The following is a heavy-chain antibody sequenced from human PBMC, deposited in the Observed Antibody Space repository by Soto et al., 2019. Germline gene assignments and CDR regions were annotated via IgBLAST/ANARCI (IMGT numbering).Heavy chain of an antibody. D-gene: IGHD6-6*01. CDR3: AREVWSSSSGLDY. J-gene: IGHJ4*02. Sequence: EVRLVESGGGLVQPGGSLRLSCAASGFTVSTHYMTWVRQAPGKGLKWVSTIYSGGSTYYADSVKGRFTISRDDSKNMLYLQMNSLRAGDTAVYFCAREVWSSSSGLDYWGQGTLVAVSS. CDR2: IYSGGST. CDR1: GFTVSTHY. V-gene: IGHV3-53*01.